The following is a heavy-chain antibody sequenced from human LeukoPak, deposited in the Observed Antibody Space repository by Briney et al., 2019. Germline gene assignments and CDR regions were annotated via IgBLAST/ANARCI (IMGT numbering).Heavy chain of an antibody. V-gene: IGHV3-30-3*01. CDR3: VRIVGHTTTDF. J-gene: IGHJ4*02. CDR1: GFTFSSYS. CDR2: VSFDGRNK. D-gene: IGHD1-26*01. Sequence: GGSLRLSCAASGFTFSSYSMNWVRQAPGKGLEWVSFVSFDGRNKNYADSVRGRFTISRDNSKNTLYLQMNSVTYEDTAVYFCVRIVGHTTTDFWGQGTIVTVSS.